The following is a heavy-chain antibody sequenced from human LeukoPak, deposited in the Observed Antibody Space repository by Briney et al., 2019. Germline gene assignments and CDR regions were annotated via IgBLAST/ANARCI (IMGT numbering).Heavy chain of an antibody. CDR1: GFTFYNYA. Sequence: GGSLRLSCAASGFTFYNYAMSWVRQAPGKGLEWVSALIDSGDTTYYADSVKGRFTISRDNSKNTLFLQMNSLTAEDTAIYYCVKEGGSFLTWFDSWGQGSLVTVSS. CDR2: LIDSGDTT. J-gene: IGHJ5*01. V-gene: IGHV3-23*01. CDR3: VKEGGSFLTWFDS. D-gene: IGHD2-15*01.